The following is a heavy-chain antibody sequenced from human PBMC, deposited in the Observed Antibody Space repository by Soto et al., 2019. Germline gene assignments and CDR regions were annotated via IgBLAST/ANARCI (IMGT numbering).Heavy chain of an antibody. CDR3: ARKSLLKSIPIYRYFYYAMDV. Sequence: EVQLVESGGGLVLPGGSPRLSCTASGFIFSSSWMTWVRQAPGKGLEWVANIKPDGSELYYADSVKGRFTISRDNARNSLYLQMSSLRAEDTAVYYCARKSLLKSIPIYRYFYYAMDVWGQGTTVIVSS. V-gene: IGHV3-7*03. J-gene: IGHJ6*02. D-gene: IGHD2-2*02. CDR1: GFIFSSSW. CDR2: IKPDGSEL.